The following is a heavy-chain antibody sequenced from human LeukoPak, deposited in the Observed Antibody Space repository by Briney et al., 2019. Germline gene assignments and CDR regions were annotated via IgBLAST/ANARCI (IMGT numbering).Heavy chain of an antibody. CDR3: ASRGYSGYDPFDY. Sequence: GASVKVSCKASGGTFSSYAISWVRQAPGQGLEWMGGIIPIFGTANYAQKFQGRVTITADESTSTAYMELSSLRSEDTAVYYCASRGYSGYDPFDYWGQGTLVTVSS. CDR1: GGTFSSYA. V-gene: IGHV1-69*13. J-gene: IGHJ4*02. CDR2: IIPIFGTA. D-gene: IGHD5-12*01.